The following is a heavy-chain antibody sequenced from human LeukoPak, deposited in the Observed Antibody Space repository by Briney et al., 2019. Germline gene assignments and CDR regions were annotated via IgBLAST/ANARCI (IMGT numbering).Heavy chain of an antibody. Sequence: SQTLSLTCTVSGGSISSGSYYWSWIRQPAGKGLEWIGRIYTSGSTNYNPSLKSRVTISVDTSKNQFSLKLSSVTAADTAVYYCARTHPDDFWSGYHSYAFDIWGQGTMVTVSS. J-gene: IGHJ3*02. D-gene: IGHD3-3*01. CDR1: GGSISSGSYY. CDR2: IYTSGST. V-gene: IGHV4-61*02. CDR3: ARTHPDDFWSGYHSYAFDI.